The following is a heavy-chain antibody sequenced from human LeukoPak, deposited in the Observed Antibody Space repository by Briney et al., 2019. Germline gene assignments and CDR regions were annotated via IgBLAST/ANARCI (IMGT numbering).Heavy chain of an antibody. CDR1: GFTFSDYW. D-gene: IGHD4-23*01. J-gene: IGHJ4*02. CDR3: ARDRWNFDY. V-gene: IGHV3-74*01. CDR2: INSDGTSI. Sequence: GRSLRLSCAASGFTFSDYWMHWVRQAPGKGLVWVSRINSDGTSIGYADSVKGRFTISRDNAKNTLYLQMNSLRAEDSAVYYCARDRWNFDYWGQGTLVTVSS.